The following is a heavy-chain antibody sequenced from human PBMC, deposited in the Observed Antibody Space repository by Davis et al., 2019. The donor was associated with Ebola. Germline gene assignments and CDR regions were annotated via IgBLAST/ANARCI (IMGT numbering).Heavy chain of an antibody. J-gene: IGHJ4*02. Sequence: GESLKISCAASGFTFSSYAMSWVRQAPGKGLEWVSAISGSGGSTYYADSVKGRFTISRDNSKNTLYLQMNSLRAEDTAVYYCAKTPADSSGYYPYFDYWGQGTLVTVSS. CDR3: AKTPADSSGYYPYFDY. V-gene: IGHV3-23*01. CDR1: GFTFSSYA. CDR2: ISGSGGST. D-gene: IGHD3-22*01.